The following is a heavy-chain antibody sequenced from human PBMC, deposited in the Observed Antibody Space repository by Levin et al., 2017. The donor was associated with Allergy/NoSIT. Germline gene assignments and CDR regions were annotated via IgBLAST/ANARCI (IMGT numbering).Heavy chain of an antibody. CDR2: ISSSGSTI. J-gene: IGHJ6*02. Sequence: GESLKISCAASGFTFSDYYMSWIRQAPGKGLEWVSYISSSGSTIYYADSVKGRFTISRDNAKNSLYLQMNSLRAEDTAVYYGARDKESPVRYCSGGSCYSAVYYGMDVWGQGTTVTVSS. CDR3: ARDKESPVRYCSGGSCYSAVYYGMDV. CDR1: GFTFSDYY. D-gene: IGHD2-15*01. V-gene: IGHV3-11*01.